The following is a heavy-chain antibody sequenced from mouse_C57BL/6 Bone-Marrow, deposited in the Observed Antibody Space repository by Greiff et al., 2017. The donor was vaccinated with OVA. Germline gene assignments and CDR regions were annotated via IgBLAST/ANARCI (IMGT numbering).Heavy chain of an antibody. Sequence: EVQLQQSGPELVKPGASVKMSCKASGYTFPDYNMHWVKQSHGKSLEWIGYINPNNGGTSYNQKFKGKATLTVNTSSSTAYMELRSLTSEDSAVYYCALITTVVGNWGQGTLVTVSA. V-gene: IGHV1-22*01. D-gene: IGHD1-1*01. CDR1: GYTFPDYN. CDR2: INPNNGGT. J-gene: IGHJ3*01. CDR3: ALITTVVGN.